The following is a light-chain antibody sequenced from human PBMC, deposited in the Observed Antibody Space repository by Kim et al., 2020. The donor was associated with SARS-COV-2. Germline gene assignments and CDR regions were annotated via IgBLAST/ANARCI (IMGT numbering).Light chain of an antibody. J-gene: IGKJ4*01. CDR2: GAS. Sequence: EVVLTQSPGTLSLSPGEGATLSCRASQSIISTYLAWFQQKPGQAPRLLMYGASYRATDIPDRFSGSASGTVFTLTISRLEPEDSAVYYCHYSGTSFLTFGGGTKLEI. CDR1: QSIISTY. CDR3: HYSGTSFLT. V-gene: IGKV3-20*01.